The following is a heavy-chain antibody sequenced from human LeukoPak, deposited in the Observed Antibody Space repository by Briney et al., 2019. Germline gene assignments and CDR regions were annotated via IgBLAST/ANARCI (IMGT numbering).Heavy chain of an antibody. CDR3: TSPLIAAADVDY. D-gene: IGHD6-13*01. Sequence: GGSLRLSCTASGFTFGDYAMSWVRQAPGKGLEWVGFIRSKAYGGTTEYAASVKGRFTISRDDSKSIPYLQMNSLKTEDTAVYYGTSPLIAAADVDYWGQGTLVTVS. V-gene: IGHV3-49*04. J-gene: IGHJ4*02. CDR1: GFTFGDYA. CDR2: IRSKAYGGTT.